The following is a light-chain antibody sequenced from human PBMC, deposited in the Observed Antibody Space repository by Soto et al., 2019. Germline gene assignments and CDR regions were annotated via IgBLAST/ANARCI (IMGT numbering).Light chain of an antibody. J-gene: IGKJ1*01. CDR2: AAS. CDR1: QAIRND. Sequence: AIQVTQSPSSLSASVGDRVTITCRASQAIRNDLGWYQQKPGKAPKLLIYAASSLQSGVPSRFSGSGSGTDFTLTISSLQPEDFATYYCLQDYIYPWTFGQGTKVEIK. CDR3: LQDYIYPWT. V-gene: IGKV1-6*01.